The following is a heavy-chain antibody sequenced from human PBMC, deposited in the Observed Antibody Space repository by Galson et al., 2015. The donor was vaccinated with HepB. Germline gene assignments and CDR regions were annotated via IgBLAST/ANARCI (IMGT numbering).Heavy chain of an antibody. Sequence: ETLSLTCTVSGGSISSDYWTWIRQPPGKGLEWIGYISYSGSSNYNPSLKSRVTMSVVTSKKQFSLKLSPVTAADTAIYYCARHAGAAFDYWGQGTLVSVSS. V-gene: IGHV4-59*08. J-gene: IGHJ4*02. CDR2: ISYSGSS. D-gene: IGHD1-14*01. CDR3: ARHAGAAFDY. CDR1: GGSISSDY.